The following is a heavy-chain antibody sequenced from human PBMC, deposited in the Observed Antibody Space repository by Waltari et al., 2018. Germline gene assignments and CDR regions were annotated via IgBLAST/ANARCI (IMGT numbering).Heavy chain of an antibody. V-gene: IGHV4-34*01. J-gene: IGHJ6*03. D-gene: IGHD6-13*01. CDR1: GGSFSGYY. CDR2: INHSGST. CDR3: ARLRGYSSSWILGPYYMDV. Sequence: QVQLQQWGAGLLKPSETLSLTCAVYGGSFSGYYWSWIRQPPGEGLEWIGEINHSGSTNYNPSLKSRVTISVDTSKNQFSLKLSSVTAADTAVYYCARLRGYSSSWILGPYYMDVWGKGTTVTISS.